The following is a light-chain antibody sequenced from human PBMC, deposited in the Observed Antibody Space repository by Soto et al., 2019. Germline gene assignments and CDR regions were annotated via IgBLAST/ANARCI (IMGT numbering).Light chain of an antibody. J-gene: IGKJ4*01. Sequence: EIMMTQSPATLSVSPGERVTLSCRASQSVSSNLAWYQQKPGQAPRLLIYGASTRATGIPARFSGSGSGTEFTLTISSLQSEDFAVYYCQQCSNWPPTFGGGTKVDIK. CDR3: QQCSNWPPT. CDR2: GAS. CDR1: QSVSSN. V-gene: IGKV3-15*01.